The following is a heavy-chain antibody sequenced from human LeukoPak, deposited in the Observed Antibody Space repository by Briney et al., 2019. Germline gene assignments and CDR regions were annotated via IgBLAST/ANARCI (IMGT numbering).Heavy chain of an antibody. Sequence: GGSLRLSCAASGFTFSSYAMSWVRQAPGKGLEWVSAISGSGGSTYYADSVKGRFTISRDNSKNTLYLQMNSLRAEDTAVYYCATLWGSLESDYLRDAMDVWGQGTTVTVSS. J-gene: IGHJ6*02. CDR3: ATLWGSLESDYLRDAMDV. CDR2: ISGSGGST. CDR1: GFTFSSYA. V-gene: IGHV3-23*01. D-gene: IGHD4-17*01.